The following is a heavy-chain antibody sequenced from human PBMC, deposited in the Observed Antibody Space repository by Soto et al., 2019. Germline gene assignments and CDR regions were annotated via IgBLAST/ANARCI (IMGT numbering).Heavy chain of an antibody. D-gene: IGHD6-19*01. CDR2: ILYDGTNT. J-gene: IGHJ4*02. Sequence: QVQLVESGGGVVQPGRSLRLSCAASGFTFSNYGVQWFRQAPGKGLEWVAGILYDGTNTYYADSVKGRFTISRDNSRNTLYLQMNILRAEDTAMYYCAKGRSDSSAWFAFDYWGQGTLVTVSS. CDR3: AKGRSDSSAWFAFDY. V-gene: IGHV3-30*18. CDR1: GFTFSNYG.